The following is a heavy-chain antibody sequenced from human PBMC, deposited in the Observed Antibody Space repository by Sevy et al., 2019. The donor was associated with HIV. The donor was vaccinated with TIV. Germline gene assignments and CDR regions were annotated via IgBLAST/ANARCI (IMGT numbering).Heavy chain of an antibody. D-gene: IGHD1-26*01. CDR1: GFTFSSYW. CDR3: ARVLRGSYWDAFDI. CDR2: IKQDGSEK. J-gene: IGHJ3*02. V-gene: IGHV3-7*01. Sequence: GGSLRLSCAASGFTFSSYWMSWVRQAPGKGLEWVANIKQDGSEKYYVDSVKDRFTISRDNAKNSLYLQMNSLRAEDTAVYYCARVLRGSYWDAFDIWGQGTMVTVSS.